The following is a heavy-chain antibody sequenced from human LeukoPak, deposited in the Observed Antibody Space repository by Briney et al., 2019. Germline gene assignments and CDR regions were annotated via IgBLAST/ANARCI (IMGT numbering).Heavy chain of an antibody. D-gene: IGHD5-18*01. CDR3: AGRLMDTAMVRIDY. J-gene: IGHJ4*02. CDR1: GGSFSGYY. CDR2: INHSGST. V-gene: IGHV4-34*01. Sequence: SETLSLTCAVYGGSFSGYYWSWIRQPPGKGLEWIGEINHSGSTNHNPSLKSRVTISVDTSKNQFSLKLSSVTAADTAVYYCAGRLMDTAMVRIDYWGQGTLVTVSS.